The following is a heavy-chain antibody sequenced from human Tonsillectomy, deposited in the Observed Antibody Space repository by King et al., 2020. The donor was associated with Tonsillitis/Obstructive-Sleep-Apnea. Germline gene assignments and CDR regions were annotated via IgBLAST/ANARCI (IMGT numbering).Heavy chain of an antibody. J-gene: IGHJ3*02. CDR3: AGVGGNDAFDI. CDR2: ISSYGDST. CDR1: GFTFSDYA. Sequence: DVQLVESGEGLVQPGGSLRLSCAASGFTFSDYAMHWVRQAPGKGLEYVLAISSYGDSTYYAYSVKGRFTISIDNSKNTLYLQMGSLRAEYMAVYYCAGVGGNDAFDIWGQGTMVTVSS. V-gene: IGHV3-64*02.